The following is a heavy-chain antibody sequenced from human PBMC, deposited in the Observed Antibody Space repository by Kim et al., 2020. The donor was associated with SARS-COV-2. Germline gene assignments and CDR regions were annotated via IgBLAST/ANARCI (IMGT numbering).Heavy chain of an antibody. Sequence: SETLSLTCAVYGGSFSGYYWSWIRQPPGKGLEWIGEINHSGSTNYNPSLKSRVTISVDTSKNQFSLKLSSVTAADTAVYYCARGATATMVRGVIKGYFQHWGQGTLVTVSS. CDR2: INHSGST. CDR3: ARGATATMVRGVIKGYFQH. D-gene: IGHD3-10*01. J-gene: IGHJ1*01. V-gene: IGHV4-34*01. CDR1: GGSFSGYY.